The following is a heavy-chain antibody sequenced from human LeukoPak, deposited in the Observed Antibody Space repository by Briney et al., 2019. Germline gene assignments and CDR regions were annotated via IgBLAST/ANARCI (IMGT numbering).Heavy chain of an antibody. Sequence: GGSLRLSCAASGFTFGTYWMTWVRQAPGKGLEWVANIRPDAAEKNYVDSVKGRFTISRDNTRNSLYLQVNSLRVEDTAIYYCARSGPIDHWGQGTLVTVSS. CDR1: GFTFGTYW. D-gene: IGHD3-10*01. CDR3: ARSGPIDH. CDR2: IRPDAAEK. J-gene: IGHJ4*02. V-gene: IGHV3-7*01.